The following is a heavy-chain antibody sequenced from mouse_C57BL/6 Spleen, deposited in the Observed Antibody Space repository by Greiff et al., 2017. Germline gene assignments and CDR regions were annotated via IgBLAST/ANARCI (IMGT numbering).Heavy chain of an antibody. D-gene: IGHD1-2*01. CDR2: IYIGNGYT. V-gene: IGHV1-58*01. Sequence: VQLKESGAELVRPGSSVKMSCKTSGYTFTSYGINWVKQRPGQGLEWIGYIYIGNGYTGYNEKFKGKATLTSDTSSSTSYMPLSSLTSEDSAIYFCARGDLRPNYFDYWGQGTTLTVSS. CDR1: GYTFTSYG. J-gene: IGHJ2*01. CDR3: ARGDLRPNYFDY.